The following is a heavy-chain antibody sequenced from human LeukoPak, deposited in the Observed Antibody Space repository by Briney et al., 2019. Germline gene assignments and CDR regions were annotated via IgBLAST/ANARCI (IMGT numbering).Heavy chain of an antibody. V-gene: IGHV3-23*01. CDR3: ARDLWELLLSGTGDAFDI. Sequence: GGTLRLSCAASGFTFSSHGMNWVRQAPGKGLEWVSGIRGDGVTTYYADSVKGRFTISRDNSKNSLFLQMNSLRAEDTAVYYCARDLWELLLSGTGDAFDIWGQGTMVTVSS. CDR2: IRGDGVTT. CDR1: GFTFSSHG. J-gene: IGHJ3*02. D-gene: IGHD1-26*01.